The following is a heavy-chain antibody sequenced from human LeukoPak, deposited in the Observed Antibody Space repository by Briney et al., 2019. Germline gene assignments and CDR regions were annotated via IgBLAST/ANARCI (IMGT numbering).Heavy chain of an antibody. V-gene: IGHV1-69*13. Sequence: GASVKVSCKASGGTFSSYAISWVRQAPGQGLEWMGGIIPIFGTANDAQKFQGRVTITADESTSTAYMELSSLRSEDTAVYYCARANERRITMVRGVLGPLYAFDIWGQGTMVTVSS. CDR2: IIPIFGTA. D-gene: IGHD3-10*01. CDR3: ARANERRITMVRGVLGPLYAFDI. J-gene: IGHJ3*02. CDR1: GGTFSSYA.